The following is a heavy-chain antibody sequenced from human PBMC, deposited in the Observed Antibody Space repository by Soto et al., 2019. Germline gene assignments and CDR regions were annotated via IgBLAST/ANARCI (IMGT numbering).Heavy chain of an antibody. CDR3: VRSGDYRSGSYWYFFDY. V-gene: IGHV3-20*04. CDR1: GFTIDNYG. J-gene: IGHJ4*02. CDR2: MYWKDGNT. Sequence: GGSLRLSCAASGFTIDNYGMSWVRQVPGEGLEWVSGMYWKDGNTHYADSVKGRFTISRDNAKNSLFLQLNSLRAEDTALYYCVRSGDYRSGSYWYFFDYWGQGTLVTVSS. D-gene: IGHD3-10*01.